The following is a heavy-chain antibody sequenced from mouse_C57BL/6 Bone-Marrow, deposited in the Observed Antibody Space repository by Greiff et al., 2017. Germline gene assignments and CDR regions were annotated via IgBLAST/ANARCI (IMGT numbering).Heavy chain of an antibody. CDR1: GYAFTNYL. D-gene: IGHD3-3*01. CDR3: ARKGGGTRALFDY. CDR2: INPGSGGT. Sequence: VQLQESGAELVRPGTSVKVSCKASGYAFTNYLIEWVKQRPGQGLEWIGVINPGSGGTNYNEKFKGKATLTADKSSSTAYMQLSSLTSEDSAVYFGARKGGGTRALFDYWGQGTTLTVSS. V-gene: IGHV1-54*01. J-gene: IGHJ2*01.